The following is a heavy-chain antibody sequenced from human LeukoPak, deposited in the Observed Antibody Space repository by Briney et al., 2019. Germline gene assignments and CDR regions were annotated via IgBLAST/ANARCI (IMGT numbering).Heavy chain of an antibody. CDR1: GFTFSNYA. D-gene: IGHD6-6*01. CDR2: INAGGGST. V-gene: IGHV3-23*01. Sequence: GGSLRLSCAASGFTFSNYALGWVRQAPGKGLEWVSTINAGGGSTYYADSVKGRFTISRGNSKNTLYLQINSLRAEDTALYYCAKAPGSSSYGNWFDPWGQGTLVTVSS. J-gene: IGHJ5*02. CDR3: AKAPGSSSYGNWFDP.